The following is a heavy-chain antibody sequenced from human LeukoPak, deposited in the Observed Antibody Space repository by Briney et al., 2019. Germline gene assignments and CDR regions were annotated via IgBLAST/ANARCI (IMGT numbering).Heavy chain of an antibody. CDR1: GYSISSGYY. CDR2: IYHSGNT. V-gene: IGHV4-38-2*02. J-gene: IGHJ6*03. D-gene: IGHD3-3*01. CDR3: ARVEVDYYYMDV. Sequence: SETLSLTCTVSGYSISSGYYWGWIRQPPGKGLEWIGNIYHSGNTYYSPSLKSRVTISVDTSKNQFSLKLSSVTAADPAVYYCARVEVDYYYMDVWGKGTTVTVSS.